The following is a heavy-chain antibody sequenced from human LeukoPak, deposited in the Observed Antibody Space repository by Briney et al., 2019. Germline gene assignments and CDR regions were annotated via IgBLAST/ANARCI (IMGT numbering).Heavy chain of an antibody. Sequence: SETPSLTCTVSGGSISSYYWSWIRQPPGKGLEWIGYIYYSGSTNYNPSLKSRVTISVDTSKNQFSLKLSSVTAADTAVYYCARHERYFDYWGQGTLVTVSS. CDR3: ARHERYFDY. J-gene: IGHJ4*02. CDR1: GGSISSYY. V-gene: IGHV4-59*08. CDR2: IYYSGST.